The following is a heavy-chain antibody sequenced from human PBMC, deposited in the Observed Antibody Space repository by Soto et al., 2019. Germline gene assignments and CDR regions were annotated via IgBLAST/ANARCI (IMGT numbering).Heavy chain of an antibody. D-gene: IGHD1-1*01. J-gene: IGHJ4*02. Sequence: SGGSLRLSCVVSGFTFSKSDMHWVRRAPGKGLEWVAVISYDGINKYYSDSVKGRFTISRDNSKNTLYLQMNSLRLEDTALYYCASQQQILRYTVTTPEYWGQGTLVTVSS. CDR2: ISYDGINK. V-gene: IGHV3-30*03. CDR3: ASQQQILRYTVTTPEY. CDR1: GFTFSKSD.